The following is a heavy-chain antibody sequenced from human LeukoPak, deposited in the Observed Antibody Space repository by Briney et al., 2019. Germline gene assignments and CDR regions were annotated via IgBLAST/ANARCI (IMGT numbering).Heavy chain of an antibody. CDR1: GGSVSSSSHY. J-gene: IGHJ4*02. V-gene: IGHV4-39*02. Sequence: SETLSLTCTVSGGSVSSSSHYWGWIRQPPGKGLEWIVSLYNSGSTDYNPSLRSRVTISVNPSKNHFSLKLTSVTAADTAVYYCARRAADSGYSYHVWGQGILVTVSS. CDR3: ARRAADSGYSYHV. CDR2: LYNSGST. D-gene: IGHD5-18*01.